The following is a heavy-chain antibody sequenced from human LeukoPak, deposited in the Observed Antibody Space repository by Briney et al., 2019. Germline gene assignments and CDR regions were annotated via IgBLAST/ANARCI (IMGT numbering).Heavy chain of an antibody. CDR1: GFPFHSYA. V-gene: IGHV3-23*01. J-gene: IGHJ4*02. CDR2: ISGSGRTT. CDR3: AREGTYSDYWSGYFEY. Sequence: GGSLRLSCGGSGFPFHSYAMSWVRQAPGKGLEWVSHISGSGRTTYHADSVKGRFTISRDNSKNTVYLDVTSLTPEDAAIYYCAREGTYSDYWSGYFEYWGQGTRVIVSS. D-gene: IGHD3-3*01.